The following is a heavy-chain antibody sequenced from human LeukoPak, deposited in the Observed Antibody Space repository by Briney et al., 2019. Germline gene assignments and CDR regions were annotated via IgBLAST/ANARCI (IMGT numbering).Heavy chain of an antibody. D-gene: IGHD5-18*01. Sequence: PSETLSLTCAVYGGSFSGYYWSWIRQPPGKGLEWIGEINHSGGTNYNPSLKSRVTISVDTSKNQFSLKLSSVTAADTAVYYCASGDQDTAMVSYWGQGTLVTVSS. CDR1: GGSFSGYY. CDR3: ASGDQDTAMVSY. V-gene: IGHV4-34*01. CDR2: INHSGGT. J-gene: IGHJ4*02.